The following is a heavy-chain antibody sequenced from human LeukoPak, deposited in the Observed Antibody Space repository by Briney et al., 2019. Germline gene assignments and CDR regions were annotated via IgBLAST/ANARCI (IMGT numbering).Heavy chain of an antibody. J-gene: IGHJ6*03. V-gene: IGHV3-53*01. CDR2: LYSGGDI. CDR1: GFTFSTNY. Sequence: PGGSLRLSCAVSGFTFSTNYMSWVRQAPGKGLEWVSILYSGGDIYYADSVKGRFTISRDNSKNTLYLQMNSLRAENTAVYYCAKDATAVVGTVYMDVWGTGTTVTISS. CDR3: AKDATAVVGTVYMDV. D-gene: IGHD6-13*01.